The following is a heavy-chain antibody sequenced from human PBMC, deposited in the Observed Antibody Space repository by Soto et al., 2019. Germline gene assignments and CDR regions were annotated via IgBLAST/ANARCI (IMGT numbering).Heavy chain of an antibody. V-gene: IGHV3-64*01. CDR2: ISSNGVGT. CDR3: ARRARPDFYYMDV. D-gene: IGHD6-6*01. J-gene: IGHJ6*03. Sequence: EVQLAESGGGLAQPGGSLRLSCAASGFTLSGYAMDWVRQAPGKGLEYVSGISSNGVGTYYANSVQGRFTISRDNSKNTVYLLTGSLRPEDMAVYYCARRARPDFYYMDVWGKGTTVTVS. CDR1: GFTLSGYA.